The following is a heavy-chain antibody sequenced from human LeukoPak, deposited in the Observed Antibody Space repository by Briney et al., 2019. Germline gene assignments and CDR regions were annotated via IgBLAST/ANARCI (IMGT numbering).Heavy chain of an antibody. CDR2: VKSKTDGGTT. CDR3: AREPADDYYYYGMDV. V-gene: IGHV3-15*01. D-gene: IGHD2-2*01. J-gene: IGHJ6*02. Sequence: PGGSLRLSCTASGFTFSNAWMSWVRQAPGKGLEWVGRVKSKTDGGTTDYAAPVKGRFTISRDDSKNTLYLRMNSLRAEDTAVYYCAREPADDYYYYGMDVWGQGTTVTVSS. CDR1: GFTFSNAW.